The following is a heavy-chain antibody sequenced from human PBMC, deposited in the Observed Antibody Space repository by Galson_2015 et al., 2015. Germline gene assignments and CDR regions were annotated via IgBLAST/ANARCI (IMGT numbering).Heavy chain of an antibody. V-gene: IGHV3-11*06. J-gene: IGHJ2*01. CDR2: ISSTSSYT. Sequence: SLRLSCAASAFTFSDYYMSWVRQAPGKGLEWVSYISSTSSYTNYADSVKGRFTVSRDNAKNSLYLQMNSLRAEDTAVYYCARDLIAAAGTDWYFDLWGRGTLVTVSS. CDR3: ARDLIAAAGTDWYFDL. CDR1: AFTFSDYY. D-gene: IGHD6-13*01.